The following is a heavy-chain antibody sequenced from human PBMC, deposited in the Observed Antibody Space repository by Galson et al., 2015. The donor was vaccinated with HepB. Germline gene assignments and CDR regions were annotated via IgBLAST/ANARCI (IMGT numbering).Heavy chain of an antibody. CDR3: ARCVVWFGEDGSWFDP. CDR2: IYYSGST. V-gene: IGHV4-59*08. J-gene: IGHJ5*02. CDR1: GGSISSYY. D-gene: IGHD3-10*01. Sequence: SETLSLTCTVSGGSISSYYWSWIRQPPGKGLEWIGYIYYSGSTNYNPSLKSRVTISVDTSKNQFSLKLSSVTAADTAVYYCARCVVWFGEDGSWFDPWGQGTLVTVSS.